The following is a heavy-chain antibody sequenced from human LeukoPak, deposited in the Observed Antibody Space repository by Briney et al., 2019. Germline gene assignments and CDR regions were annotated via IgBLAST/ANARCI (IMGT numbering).Heavy chain of an antibody. D-gene: IGHD4-17*01. J-gene: IGHJ3*01. Sequence: GGSLRLSCVDSGLTFSNYWMHWVRHAPGKGLAWVSRINSDGSNTTYADSVEGRFTISRDNAKNMLYLQMNSLTAEDTAVYYCVRDRWGNYGDYAAFDLWGQGTMVTVSS. CDR1: GLTFSNYW. V-gene: IGHV3-74*01. CDR3: VRDRWGNYGDYAAFDL. CDR2: INSDGSNT.